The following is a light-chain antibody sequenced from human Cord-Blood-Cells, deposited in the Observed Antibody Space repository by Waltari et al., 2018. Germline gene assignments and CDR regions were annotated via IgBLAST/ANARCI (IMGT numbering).Light chain of an antibody. CDR2: GPS. V-gene: IGKV4-1*01. J-gene: IGKJ2*01. Sequence: IVITQPPDSLAVSLRVRAPFNRQSTHSVLYSSNHKNYLAWYQQRPGQPPKLLIYGPSTRESVIPDRFSGSGSGTDFTLTISSLKAEDVAVDYGQEYYGTPQTFGQRTKLEIK. CDR1: HSVLYSSNHKNY. CDR3: QEYYGTPQT.